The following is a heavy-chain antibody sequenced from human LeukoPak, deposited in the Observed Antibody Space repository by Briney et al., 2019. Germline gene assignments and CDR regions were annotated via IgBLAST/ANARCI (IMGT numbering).Heavy chain of an antibody. D-gene: IGHD5-18*01. CDR3: AKFVHSYGYNY. J-gene: IGHJ4*02. V-gene: IGHV3-30*18. CDR2: ISYDGSNK. CDR1: GFTFSSYA. Sequence: PGGSLRLSCAASGFTFSSYATHWVRQAPGKGLEWVAVISYDGSNKYYADSAKGRFTISRDNSKNTLYLQMNSLRAEDTAVYYCAKFVHSYGYNYWGQRTLVTVSS.